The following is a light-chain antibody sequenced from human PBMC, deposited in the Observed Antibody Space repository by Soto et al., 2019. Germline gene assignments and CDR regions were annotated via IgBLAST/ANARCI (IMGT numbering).Light chain of an antibody. CDR1: QSVLYRAKNKNY. V-gene: IGKV4-1*01. J-gene: IGKJ5*01. CDR3: QQYYSSPIT. Sequence: DILMTQSPDSLAVSLGERATINCKSSQSVLYRAKNKNYLAWYQQRPGQPPKLLIYWASTRESGVPDRFSGSGSGTDFTLTISSLQAEDVAVYYCQQYYSSPITFGQGTRLEIK. CDR2: WAS.